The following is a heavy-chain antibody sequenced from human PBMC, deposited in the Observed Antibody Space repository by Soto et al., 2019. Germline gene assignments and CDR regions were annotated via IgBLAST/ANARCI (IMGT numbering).Heavy chain of an antibody. D-gene: IGHD5-18*01. J-gene: IGHJ4*02. Sequence: PGGSLRLSCAASGFTFSSYDMSWVRQAPGKGLEWVSAISDTGGRTYYADSVKGRFTISRDNSKNTLYLQLNSLRAEDTALYYCAKGGYSGRGAYFDYWGQGTLVTVSS. V-gene: IGHV3-23*01. CDR3: AKGGYSGRGAYFDY. CDR2: ISDTGGRT. CDR1: GFTFSSYD.